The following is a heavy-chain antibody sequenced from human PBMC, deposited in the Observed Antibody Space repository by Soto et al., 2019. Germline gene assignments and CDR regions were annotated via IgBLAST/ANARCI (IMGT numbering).Heavy chain of an antibody. Sequence: QVQLVQSGAEVKKPGSSVKVSCKASGGTFSSYTISWVRQAPRQGLEWMGRIIPILGIANYGQKFQGRVPITAHKATSTAYMELSSLLSEDKAVYYCARQTSDYSSGELAYWGQGTMVSVSS. J-gene: IGHJ4*02. CDR1: GGTFSSYT. CDR3: ARQTSDYSSGELAY. D-gene: IGHD3-22*01. V-gene: IGHV1-69*02. CDR2: IIPILGIA.